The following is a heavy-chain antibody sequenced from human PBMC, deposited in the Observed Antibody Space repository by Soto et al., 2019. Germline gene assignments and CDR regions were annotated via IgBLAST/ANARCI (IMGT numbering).Heavy chain of an antibody. V-gene: IGHV3-30*18. Sequence: QVQLGESGGGVVQPGESLRLSCAASEFTFSSYAMHWVRQAPGKWLEWVAVVSNDGSNKYYGASVKGRFTISRENIKNTMTLKMNSLTVEDRAVYYCAKDKSTKSRSYHALDVWGQGTTVTVSS. CDR3: AKDKSTKSRSYHALDV. CDR1: EFTFSSYA. CDR2: VSNDGSNK. D-gene: IGHD2-8*01. J-gene: IGHJ6*02.